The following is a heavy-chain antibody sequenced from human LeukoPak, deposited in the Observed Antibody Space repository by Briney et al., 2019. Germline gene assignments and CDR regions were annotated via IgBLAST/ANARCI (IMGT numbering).Heavy chain of an antibody. J-gene: IGHJ4*02. CDR1: GYTFTGYY. CDR3: ARAAGGYYYDLDADY. D-gene: IGHD3-22*01. CDR2: INPNSGGT. Sequence: ASVKVSCKASGYTFTGYYMHWVRQAPGQGLEWMGWINPNSGGTNYAQKFQGRVTMTRDTSTSTAYMELSRLRSDDTAVYYCARAAGGYYYDLDADYWGQGTLVTVTS. V-gene: IGHV1-2*02.